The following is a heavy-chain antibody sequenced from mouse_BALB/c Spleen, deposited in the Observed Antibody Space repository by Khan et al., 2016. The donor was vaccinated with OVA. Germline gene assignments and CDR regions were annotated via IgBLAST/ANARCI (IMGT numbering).Heavy chain of an antibody. CDR1: GYTFTDYV. D-gene: IGHD1-1*02. CDR3: ARGGSDHRFAY. J-gene: IGHJ3*01. Sequence: QIQLVQSGAELVRPGVSVKISCKGSGYTFTDYVMHWVKQSHAKSLEWIGVISTYYGDASYNQKFKGKVTMTVDKSSSTAYMELARLTSEDSAIYYCARGGSDHRFAYWGQGTLVTVSA. CDR2: ISTYYGDA. V-gene: IGHV1S137*01.